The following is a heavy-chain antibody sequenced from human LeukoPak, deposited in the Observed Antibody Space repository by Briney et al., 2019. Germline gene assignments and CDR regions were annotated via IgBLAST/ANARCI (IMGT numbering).Heavy chain of an antibody. Sequence: SETLSLTCTVSGRSISSYYWSWIRQPPGEGLEWIGYIYYSGSTNYNPSLKSRVTISVDTSKNQCSLKLSSVTAADTAVYYCARDRVSYDSSGLDAFDIWGQGTMVTVSS. CDR1: GRSISSYY. D-gene: IGHD3-22*01. V-gene: IGHV4-59*01. J-gene: IGHJ3*02. CDR3: ARDRVSYDSSGLDAFDI. CDR2: IYYSGST.